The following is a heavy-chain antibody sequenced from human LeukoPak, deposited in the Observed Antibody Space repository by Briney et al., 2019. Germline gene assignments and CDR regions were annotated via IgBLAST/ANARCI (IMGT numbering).Heavy chain of an antibody. CDR3: ARGGRGSAAVVAPRSFDI. CDR2: ISSSSSYI. J-gene: IGHJ3*02. Sequence: GGSLRLSCAASGFTFSSYSMNWVRQAPGKGLEWVSSISSSSSYIYYADSVKGRFTISRGNAKNSLYLQMNSLRAEDSALYYCARGGRGSAAVVAPRSFDIWGQGTMVTVSS. D-gene: IGHD3-22*01. CDR1: GFTFSSYS. V-gene: IGHV3-21*04.